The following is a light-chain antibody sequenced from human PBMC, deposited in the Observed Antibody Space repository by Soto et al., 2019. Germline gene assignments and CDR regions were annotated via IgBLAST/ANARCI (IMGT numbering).Light chain of an antibody. CDR3: MQALQTPLT. J-gene: IGKJ4*01. CDR2: MGS. CDR1: QSLLHSHGYTY. V-gene: IGKV2-28*01. Sequence: DIVMTQSPVSLPVTPGEPASISCRSSQSLLHSHGYTYLDWYLQKPGQSPQLLIYMGSTRASGVPYRFSGSGSGTDFTLKISRVEAEDVGVYYCMQALQTPLTFGGGTKVEIK.